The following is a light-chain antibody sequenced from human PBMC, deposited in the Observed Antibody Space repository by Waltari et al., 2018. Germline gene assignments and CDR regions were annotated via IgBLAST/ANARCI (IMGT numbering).Light chain of an antibody. V-gene: IGKV3-11*01. J-gene: IGKJ2*01. CDR1: QSVSSS. CDR2: DAS. CDR3: QLRTNLMFT. Sequence: EIVLTPSPATLPLSPGDRATLSCRASQSVSSSLAWYQQTPGQAPRLLIYDASNRATGIPARFSGSRSGTDFTLTISSLEPEDFTVYYCQLRTNLMFTFGQGSKLEI.